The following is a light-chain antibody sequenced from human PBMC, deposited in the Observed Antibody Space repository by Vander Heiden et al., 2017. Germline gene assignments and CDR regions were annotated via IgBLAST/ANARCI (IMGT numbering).Light chain of an antibody. CDR1: QSVNIN. CDR2: AAS. J-gene: IGKJ4*01. Sequence: EIVMTQSPATLSLSPGQRASLSCRASQSVNINVAWYQQRPGQAPSLLIHAASTRATGVPDSFSGSGSGTEFTLTISSLQSEDFAVYFCQQHSTWPSLTFGGGTRVE. CDR3: QQHSTWPSLT. V-gene: IGKV3-15*01.